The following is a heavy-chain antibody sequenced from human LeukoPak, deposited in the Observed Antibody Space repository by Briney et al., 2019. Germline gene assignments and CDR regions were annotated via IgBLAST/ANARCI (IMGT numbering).Heavy chain of an antibody. CDR1: GGSISSYY. CDR2: IYYSGST. V-gene: IGHV4-59*01. J-gene: IGHJ3*02. D-gene: IGHD3-3*01. CDR3: ARQASGYALDDAFDI. Sequence: SQTLSLTCTVSGGSISSYYWSWIRQPPGKGLEWIGYIYYSGSTNYNPSLKSRVTISVDTSKNQFSLKLSSVTAADTAVYYCARQASGYALDDAFDIWGQGTMVTVSS.